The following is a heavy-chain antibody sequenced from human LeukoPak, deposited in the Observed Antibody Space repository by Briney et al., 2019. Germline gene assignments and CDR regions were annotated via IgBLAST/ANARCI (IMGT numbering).Heavy chain of an antibody. CDR1: GFTFSSYA. D-gene: IGHD6-13*01. V-gene: IGHV3-30-3*01. CDR3: ARGWLAAAGKADY. J-gene: IGHJ4*02. CDR2: ISYDGSNK. Sequence: GGSLRLSCAASGFTFSSYAIHWVRQAPGKGLEWVAVISYDGSNKYYADSVKGRFTISRDNSKNTLYLQMNSLRAEDTAVYYCARGWLAAAGKADYWGQGTLVTVSS.